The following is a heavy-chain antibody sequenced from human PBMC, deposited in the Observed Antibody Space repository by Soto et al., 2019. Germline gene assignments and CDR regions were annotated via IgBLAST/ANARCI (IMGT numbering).Heavy chain of an antibody. Sequence: QITLKESGPTLVRPPQTLTLTCTFSGFSLTSGVGVGWIRQPPGKALEWLALIYWDDDKRYSPSLKNRLTITKDTSNNQVVLTMTNVGPVDTATYFCAHIDPEIVTVGGHGGFDYWGQGTLVTVYS. J-gene: IGHJ4*02. CDR3: AHIDPEIVTVGGHGGFDY. V-gene: IGHV2-5*02. CDR1: GFSLTSGVG. D-gene: IGHD5-12*01. CDR2: IYWDDDK.